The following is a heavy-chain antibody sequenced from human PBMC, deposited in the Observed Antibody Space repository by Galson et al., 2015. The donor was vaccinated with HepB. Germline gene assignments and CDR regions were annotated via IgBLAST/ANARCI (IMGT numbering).Heavy chain of an antibody. CDR1: GYTFTSYY. J-gene: IGHJ4*02. CDR3: ARDLGCSSTSCYTSGDFDY. D-gene: IGHD2-2*02. V-gene: IGHV1-46*01. CDR2: VNPSGGST. Sequence: SVKVSCKASGYTFTSYYMHWVRQAPGQGLEWMGIVNPSGGSTSYAQKFQGRVTMTRDTSTSTVYMELSSLRSEDTAVYYCARDLGCSSTSCYTSGDFDYWGQGTLVTVSS.